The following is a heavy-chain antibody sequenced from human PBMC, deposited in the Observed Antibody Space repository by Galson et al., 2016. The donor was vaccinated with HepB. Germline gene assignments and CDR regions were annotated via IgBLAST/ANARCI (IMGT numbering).Heavy chain of an antibody. Sequence: SLRLSCAASGFKFHDYAMHWVRQAPGKGLEWVSGINWNSGTEAYAESVKGRFTISRDNAEKSLYLQMNSLRLEDTALYYCAKTEYFDNSYFDSWGQGTLVTVPS. CDR3: AKTEYFDNSYFDS. J-gene: IGHJ4*02. CDR1: GFKFHDYA. CDR2: INWNSGTE. V-gene: IGHV3-9*01. D-gene: IGHD3-22*01.